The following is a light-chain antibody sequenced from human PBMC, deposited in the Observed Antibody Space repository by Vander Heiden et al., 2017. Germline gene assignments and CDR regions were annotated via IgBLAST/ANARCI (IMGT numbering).Light chain of an antibody. J-gene: IGLJ3*02. V-gene: IGLV2-14*03. Sequence: QSALTQPASVSGSPGQSITISCSGTSSDVGGYNFVSWYQQHPGKAPKLIIFDVSNRPSGVSYRFSGSKSGNTASLTISGLQAEDEADYYCGSYTSSNLGVFGGGTKLTVL. CDR1: SSDVGGYNF. CDR2: DVS. CDR3: GSYTSSNLGV.